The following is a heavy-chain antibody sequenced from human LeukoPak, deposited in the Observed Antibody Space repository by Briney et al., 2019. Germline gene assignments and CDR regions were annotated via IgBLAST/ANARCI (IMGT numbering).Heavy chain of an antibody. CDR2: IYYSGST. CDR3: ASGYSSSSGFDY. CDR1: GGSISSSSYY. D-gene: IGHD6-6*01. V-gene: IGHV4-39*01. J-gene: IGHJ4*02. Sequence: ASETLSLTCTVSGGSISSSSYYWGWIRQPPGKGLEWIGSIYYSGSTYYNPSLKSRVTISVDTSKNQFSLKLSSVTAADTAVYYCASGYSSSSGFDYWGQGTLVTVSS.